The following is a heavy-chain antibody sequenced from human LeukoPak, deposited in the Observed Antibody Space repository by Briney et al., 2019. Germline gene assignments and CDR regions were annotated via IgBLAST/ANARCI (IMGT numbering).Heavy chain of an antibody. CDR1: GFTFGDYY. D-gene: IGHD3-3*01. Sequence: PGGSLRLSCAASGFTFGDYYMSWIRQAPGKGLEWVSYISSSDSPIYYADSVKGRLTISRDNAKNSLFLQMNSLGAEDTAVYYCARCEWHYYHYYMDVWGKGTTVTVSS. J-gene: IGHJ6*03. CDR3: ARCEWHYYHYYMDV. CDR2: ISSSDSPI. V-gene: IGHV3-11*04.